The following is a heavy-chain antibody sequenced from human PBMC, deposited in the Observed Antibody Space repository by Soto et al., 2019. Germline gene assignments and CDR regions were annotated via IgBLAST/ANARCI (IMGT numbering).Heavy chain of an antibody. CDR3: ARGRDYGDFYFDY. D-gene: IGHD4-17*01. V-gene: IGHV1-18*01. J-gene: IGHJ4*02. CDR1: GYTFTNFG. CDR2: ISPYNGNT. Sequence: QVQLVQSGAEVKKAGASVKVSCKASGYTFTNFGINWVRQAPGLGLEWVGWISPYNGNTQNVEKLQGRVTMTTDTSTSTAYMELRSLRSDDTAVYYCARGRDYGDFYFDYWDQGTLVTVSS.